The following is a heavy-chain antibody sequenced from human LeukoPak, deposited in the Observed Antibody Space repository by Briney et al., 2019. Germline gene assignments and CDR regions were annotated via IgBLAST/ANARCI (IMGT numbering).Heavy chain of an antibody. D-gene: IGHD6-19*01. Sequence: SETLSLTCTVSGGSISSSSYYWGWIRQPPGKGLEWIGSIYYSGSTYYNPSLKSRVTISVDKSKNQFSLKLSSVTAADTAVYYWAREDAVTYSSGWPRGGGFDPWGQGTLVTVSS. CDR3: AREDAVTYSSGWPRGGGFDP. V-gene: IGHV4-39*07. CDR1: GGSISSSSYY. CDR2: IYYSGST. J-gene: IGHJ5*02.